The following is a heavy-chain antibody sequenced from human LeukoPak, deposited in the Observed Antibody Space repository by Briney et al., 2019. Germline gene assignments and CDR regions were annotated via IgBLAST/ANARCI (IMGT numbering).Heavy chain of an antibody. CDR1: GGAISSYY. V-gene: IGHV4-59*12. D-gene: IGHD3-16*01. CDR2: VYHSGST. J-gene: IGHJ5*02. CDR3: TRVSLRWFDP. Sequence: PSETLSLTCTVSGGAISSYYWSWIRQPPGKGLEWIGEVYHSGSTYYNPSLKSRVTMSVDKSKNQFSLKLTSVTAADTAVYYCTRVSLRWFDPWGQGTLVTVSS.